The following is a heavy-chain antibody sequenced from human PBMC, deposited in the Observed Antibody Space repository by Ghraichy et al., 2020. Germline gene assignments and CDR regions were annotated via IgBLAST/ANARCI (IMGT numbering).Heavy chain of an antibody. Sequence: SETLSLTCSVSGDSISSYYWSWIRQPPGKTLEWIGYIYYSGSTNYNPSLKSRVTISVDSSKRQFSLKLSSVTAADTAIYYCARAPWGVTGYYYMDVWGKGTTVTVSS. D-gene: IGHD2-21*02. J-gene: IGHJ6*03. CDR2: IYYSGST. V-gene: IGHV4-59*13. CDR3: ARAPWGVTGYYYMDV. CDR1: GDSISSYY.